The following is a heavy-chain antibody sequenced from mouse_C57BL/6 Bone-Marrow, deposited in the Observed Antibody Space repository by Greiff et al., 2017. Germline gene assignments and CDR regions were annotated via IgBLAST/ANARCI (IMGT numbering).Heavy chain of an antibody. CDR2: IDPEAGET. J-gene: IGHJ2*01. CDR1: GFNIKDYY. D-gene: IGHD1-1*01. Sequence: EVQLKESGAELVKPGASVKLSCTASGFNIKDYYIHWVKQRPEQGLEWIGRIDPEAGETKYAPKFQDKATIPADTPSNTAYLQLSSLTSEDTAVFYCTRSLIYYGTNYWGQGTTLTVSS. CDR3: TRSLIYYGTNY. V-gene: IGHV14-2*01.